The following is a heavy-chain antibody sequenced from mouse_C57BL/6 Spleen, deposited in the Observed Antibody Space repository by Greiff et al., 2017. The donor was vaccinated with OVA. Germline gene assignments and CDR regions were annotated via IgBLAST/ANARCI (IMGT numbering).Heavy chain of an antibody. Sequence: EVKLMESGGGLVKPGGSLKLSCAASGFTFSSYAMSWVRQTPEKRLEWVAPISDGGSYTYYPDNVQGRFTISRDNAKNNLYLQMSHLKSEDTAMYYCARGGNLRYFDVWGTGTTVTVSS. D-gene: IGHD5-1*01. CDR2: ISDGGSYT. J-gene: IGHJ1*03. CDR3: ARGGNLRYFDV. V-gene: IGHV5-4*03. CDR1: GFTFSSYA.